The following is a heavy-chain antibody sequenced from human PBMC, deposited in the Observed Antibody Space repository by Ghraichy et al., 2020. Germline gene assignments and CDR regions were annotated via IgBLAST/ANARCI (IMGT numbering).Heavy chain of an antibody. D-gene: IGHD3-10*01. CDR2: VYFRGST. J-gene: IGHJ5*02. Sequence: GSLSLPCRVSGGSISTTRNEWAWIRQPPGKGLEWIGNVYFRGSTYYNPSLQSRVTISVDTSKDQFSLRLDSVTAADTALYYCARVNTLVRGGRGWFDPWGQGTLVIVSS. V-gene: IGHV4-39*07. CDR3: ARVNTLVRGGRGWFDP. CDR1: GGSISTTRNE.